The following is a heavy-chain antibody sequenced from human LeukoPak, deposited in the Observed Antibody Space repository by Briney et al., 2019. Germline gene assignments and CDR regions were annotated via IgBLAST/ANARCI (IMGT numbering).Heavy chain of an antibody. CDR3: ARGDSSGWYAGY. CDR1: GGSISSYY. Sequence: PSETLSLTCTVSGGSISSYYWSWIRQPPGKGLEWIGYIYYSGSTSYNPSLKSRVTISVDTSKNQFSLKLSSVTAADTAVYYCARGDSSGWYAGYWGQGTLVTVSS. D-gene: IGHD6-19*01. V-gene: IGHV4-59*01. J-gene: IGHJ4*02. CDR2: IYYSGST.